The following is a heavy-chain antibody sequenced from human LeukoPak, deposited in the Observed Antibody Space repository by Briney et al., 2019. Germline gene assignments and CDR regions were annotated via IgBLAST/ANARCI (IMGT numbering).Heavy chain of an antibody. V-gene: IGHV4-4*02. CDR2: IYHSGST. CDR3: ARDQIAAAGLFDF. D-gene: IGHD6-13*01. CDR1: GGSISSNNW. Sequence: SETLSLTCAVSGGSISSNNWWWSWVRQPPGKGLEWIGEIYHSGSTNYNPSLKSRVTISIDTSKNQFSLRLSSVTAADTAVFYCARDQIAAAGLFDFWGQGTPVTVSS. J-gene: IGHJ4*02.